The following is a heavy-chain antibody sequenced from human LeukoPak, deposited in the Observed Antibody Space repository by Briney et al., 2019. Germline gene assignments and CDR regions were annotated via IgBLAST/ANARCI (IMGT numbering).Heavy chain of an antibody. J-gene: IGHJ5*02. D-gene: IGHD3-22*01. V-gene: IGHV4-59*01. CDR3: ARDRHNYYDSSGYYTGHWFDP. Sequence: LETLSLTCTVSGGSISSYYWSWIRQPPGKGLEWIGYIYYSGSTNYNPSLKSRVTISVDTSKNQFSLKLSSVTAADTAVYYCARDRHNYYDSSGYYTGHWFDPWGQGTLVTVSS. CDR1: GGSISSYY. CDR2: IYYSGST.